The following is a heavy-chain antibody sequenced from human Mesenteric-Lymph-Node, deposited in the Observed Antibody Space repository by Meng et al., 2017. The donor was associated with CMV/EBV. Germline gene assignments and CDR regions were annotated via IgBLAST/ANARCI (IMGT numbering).Heavy chain of an antibody. J-gene: IGHJ5*02. CDR2: ISSSSSYI. CDR1: GFTFSSYS. CDR3: ARASIATYYDFWSGPNWFDP. Sequence: GESLKISCAASGFTFSSYSMNWVRQAPGKGLEWVSSISSSSSYIYYADSVKGRFTISRDNAKNSLYLQMNSLRAEDTAVYYCARASIATYYDFWSGPNWFDPWGQGTLVTVSS. D-gene: IGHD3-3*01. V-gene: IGHV3-21*01.